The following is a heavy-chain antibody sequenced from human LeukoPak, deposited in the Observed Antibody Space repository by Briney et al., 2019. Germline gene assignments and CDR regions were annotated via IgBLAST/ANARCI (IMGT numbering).Heavy chain of an antibody. J-gene: IGHJ3*01. CDR3: ARASPAGSGSFDY. D-gene: IGHD3-10*01. CDR1: GGSISSYY. CDR2: IYYSGST. V-gene: IGHV4-59*01. Sequence: SETLSLTCTVSGGSISSYYWSWIRQPPGKGLEWIGYIYYSGSTNYNPSLKSRVTISVDTSKNQFSLKLSSVTAADTAVYYCARASPAGSGSFDYWGQGTRATVSS.